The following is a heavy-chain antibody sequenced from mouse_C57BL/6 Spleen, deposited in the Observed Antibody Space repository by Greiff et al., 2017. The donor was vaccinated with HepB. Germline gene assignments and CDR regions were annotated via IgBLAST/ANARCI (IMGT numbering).Heavy chain of an antibody. D-gene: IGHD2-4*01. V-gene: IGHV1-53*01. CDR1: GYTFTSYW. CDR2: INPSNGGT. CDR3: ARSLRLRGYAMDY. J-gene: IGHJ4*01. Sequence: QVQLQQSGTELVKPGASVKLSCKASGYTFTSYWMHWVKQRPGQGLEWIGNINPSNGGTNYNEKFKSKATLTVDKSSSTAYMQLSSLTSEDSAVYYCARSLRLRGYAMDYWGQGTSVTVSS.